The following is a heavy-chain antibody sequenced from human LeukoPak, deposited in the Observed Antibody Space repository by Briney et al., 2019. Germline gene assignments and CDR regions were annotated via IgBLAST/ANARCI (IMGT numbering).Heavy chain of an antibody. D-gene: IGHD3-22*01. J-gene: IGHJ6*03. CDR1: GGSISSYY. CDR3: ARGNITMIVVGPMDV. CDR2: IYYSGST. Sequence: SETLSLTCTVAGGSISSYYWSWIRQPPGKGLEWIGYIYYSGSTNYNPSLKSRVTISVDTSKNQFSLKLSSVTAADTAVYYCARGNITMIVVGPMDVWGKGTTVTVSS. V-gene: IGHV4-59*01.